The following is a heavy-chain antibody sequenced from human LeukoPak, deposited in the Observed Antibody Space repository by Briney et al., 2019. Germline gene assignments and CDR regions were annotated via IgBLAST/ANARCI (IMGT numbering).Heavy chain of an antibody. CDR1: GGSLNGHY. Sequence: PSETLSLTCAVYGGSLNGHYWSWIRQPPGKGLEWIGEGSESGGTKFNPSLKSRVTISVDTSKNQFSLKLSSVTAADTAVYYCARAPRYCSSTSCPYYFDYWGQGTLVTVSS. D-gene: IGHD2-2*01. J-gene: IGHJ4*02. V-gene: IGHV4-34*01. CDR2: GSESGGT. CDR3: ARAPRYCSSTSCPYYFDY.